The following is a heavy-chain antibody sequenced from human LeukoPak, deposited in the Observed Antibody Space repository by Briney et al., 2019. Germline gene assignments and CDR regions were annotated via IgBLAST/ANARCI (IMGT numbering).Heavy chain of an antibody. CDR3: ARETQKSYYFDY. V-gene: IGHV4-39*07. J-gene: IGHJ4*02. Sequence: PSETLSLTCAVYGGSFSSYYWGWIRQPPGKGLEWIGSIYYSGSTYYNPSLKSRVTISVDTSKNQFSLKLSSVTAADTAVYYCARETQKSYYFDYWGQGTLVTVSS. CDR1: GGSFSSYY. CDR2: IYYSGST.